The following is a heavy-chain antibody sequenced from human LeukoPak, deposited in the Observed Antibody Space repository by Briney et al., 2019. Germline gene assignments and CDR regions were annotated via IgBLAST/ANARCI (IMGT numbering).Heavy chain of an antibody. V-gene: IGHV3-23*01. J-gene: IGHJ4*02. CDR2: FKTNSGQV. D-gene: IGHD4-11*01. CDR3: ARSVPDYTRFDY. Sequence: GVSLRLSCAASGFTFSNAWMSWVRQAPGKGLEWVSTFKTNSGQVYYAESVRGWFTISRDNSKNTVYLQMSSLRAEDTALYYCARSVPDYTRFDYWGQGALVTVSS. CDR1: GFTFSNAW.